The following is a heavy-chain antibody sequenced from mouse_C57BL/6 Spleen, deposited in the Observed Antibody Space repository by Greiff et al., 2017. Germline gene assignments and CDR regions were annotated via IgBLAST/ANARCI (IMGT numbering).Heavy chain of an antibody. CDR2: IDPSDSYT. Sequence: VQLQQPGAELVMPGASVKLSCKASGYTFTSYWMHWVKQRPGQGLEWIGEIDPSDSYTNYNQKFKGKSTLTVAKSSSTAYMQLSSLTSEDSAVYYCARSGLYGNYAWGQGTTLTVSS. D-gene: IGHD2-1*01. CDR3: ARSGLYGNYA. V-gene: IGHV1-69*01. CDR1: GYTFTSYW. J-gene: IGHJ2*01.